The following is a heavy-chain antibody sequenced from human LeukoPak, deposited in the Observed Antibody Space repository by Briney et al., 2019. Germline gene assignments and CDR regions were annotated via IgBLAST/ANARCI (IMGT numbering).Heavy chain of an antibody. CDR2: IIPIFGTA. V-gene: IGHV1-69*05. J-gene: IGHJ5*02. CDR1: GGTFSSYA. Sequence: GASVKVSCKASGGTFSSYATSWVRQAPGQRLEWMGGIIPIFGTANYAQKFQGRVTITTDESTSTAYMELSSLRSEDTAVYYCAREVVAARLGWFDPWGQGTLVTVSS. D-gene: IGHD6-6*01. CDR3: AREVVAARLGWFDP.